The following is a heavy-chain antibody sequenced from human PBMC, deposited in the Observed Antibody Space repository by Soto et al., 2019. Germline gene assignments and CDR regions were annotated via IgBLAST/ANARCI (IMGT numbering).Heavy chain of an antibody. D-gene: IGHD2-15*01. CDR2: ISPDGSRT. CDR3: AFRYCSGGTCSFQAFDV. Sequence: EVQLVESGGGLVQPGGSLRLSCAASGFTFSNYWMHWVRLAPGKGLVWVSHISPDGSRTDFPDSVKGRFSISRDNARNTLNLQMNSLRVDDTGVYFCAFRYCSGGTCSFQAFDVWGQGTMVTVSS. J-gene: IGHJ3*01. CDR1: GFTFSNYW. V-gene: IGHV3-74*01.